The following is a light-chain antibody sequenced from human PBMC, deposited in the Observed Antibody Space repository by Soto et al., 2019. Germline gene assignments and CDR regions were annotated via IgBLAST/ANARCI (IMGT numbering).Light chain of an antibody. V-gene: IGKV1-39*01. CDR1: QSISSY. Sequence: RMADSASALSAPLGDTVTITFRASQSISSYLNWYQQKPGKAPKLLIYAASSLQSGVPSRFSGSGSGTDFTLTISSLQPEDFATYYCQQSYSTHSSAQLIRLEIK. CDR2: AAS. CDR3: QQSYSTHS. J-gene: IGKJ5*01.